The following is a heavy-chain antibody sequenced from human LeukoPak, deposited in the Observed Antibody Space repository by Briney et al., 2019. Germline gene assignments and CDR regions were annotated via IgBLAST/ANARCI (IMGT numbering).Heavy chain of an antibody. CDR3: AGGGDYRFAY. J-gene: IGHJ4*02. Sequence: ASVKVSCKASGCTFTDYYMHWVRQAPGQGLEYMGWINPNSGGTNYAQKFQGRVTMTRDTSISTAYIELTSLRSDDTAVYFCAGGGDYRFAYWGQGTLVTVSS. D-gene: IGHD2-21*02. CDR2: INPNSGGT. CDR1: GCTFTDYY. V-gene: IGHV1-2*02.